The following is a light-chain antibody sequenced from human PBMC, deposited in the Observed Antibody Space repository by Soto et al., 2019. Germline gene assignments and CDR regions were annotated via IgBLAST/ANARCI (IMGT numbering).Light chain of an antibody. Sequence: DIQMTQSPSTLSASIGDRVTITGRASQSVNNFLAWYQQKPGTAPKLLISDASSLESEVPSRFSGSGSGTDFTLTISSLQPDDFIIYYCQHYKSYPWTYGQGTKVEI. J-gene: IGKJ1*01. V-gene: IGKV1-5*01. CDR3: QHYKSYPWT. CDR2: DAS. CDR1: QSVNNF.